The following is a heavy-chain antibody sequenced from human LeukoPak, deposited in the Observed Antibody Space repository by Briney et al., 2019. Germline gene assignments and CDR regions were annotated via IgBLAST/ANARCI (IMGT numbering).Heavy chain of an antibody. D-gene: IGHD1-26*01. V-gene: IGHV4-59*08. CDR2: IYYSGST. Sequence: SETLSLTCTVSGDSISSYYWTWIRQPPGKGLEWIGYIYYSGSTNYDPSLKSRVTISVDTSKNQFSLKLSSVTAADTAVYYCARHAGSRLYYFDYWGQGTLVTVSS. CDR3: ARHAGSRLYYFDY. J-gene: IGHJ4*02. CDR1: GDSISSYY.